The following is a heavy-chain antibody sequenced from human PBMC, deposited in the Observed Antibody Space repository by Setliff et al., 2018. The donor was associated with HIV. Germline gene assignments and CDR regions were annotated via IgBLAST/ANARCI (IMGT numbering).Heavy chain of an antibody. V-gene: IGHV1-18*01. Sequence: ASVKVSCKASGGTFSLYAINWVRQAPGQGLEYLGWISAYNGNTNYAQKVQGRITMTTDASTSTVDMELRSLTSDDTAVYYCARLASGGWPLEVFDIWGQGTMVTVSS. J-gene: IGHJ3*02. CDR2: ISAYNGNT. CDR3: ARLASGGWPLEVFDI. D-gene: IGHD2-15*01. CDR1: GGTFSLYA.